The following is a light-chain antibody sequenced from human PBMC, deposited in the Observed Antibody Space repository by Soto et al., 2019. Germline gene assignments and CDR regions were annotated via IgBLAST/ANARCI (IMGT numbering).Light chain of an antibody. Sequence: DIQMTQSPSSVSASVGDTVTITCRASQTISVSLAWYRQKPGKAPNLLIYDASTLQEGVPSRFSGSGSGTEFTLTVTRLQPDDFATYFCQQYDKYSTFGHGTKVDVK. CDR2: DAS. CDR3: QQYDKYST. CDR1: QTISVS. J-gene: IGKJ1*01. V-gene: IGKV1-5*01.